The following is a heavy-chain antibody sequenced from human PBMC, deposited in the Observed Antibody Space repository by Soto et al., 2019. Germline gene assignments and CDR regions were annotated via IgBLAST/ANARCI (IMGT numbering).Heavy chain of an antibody. CDR1: GGSFSDYS. V-gene: IGHV4-34*01. J-gene: IGHJ5*02. Sequence: SETLSLTCAVYGGSFSDYSWTWIRQPPGKGLEWIGEINHSGSTYYNPSLKSRVTISVDTSKNQFSLKLTSVTAADTAVYYCAGLTDRPTLLTPSGQRTLVTVSS. D-gene: IGHD1-26*01. CDR3: AGLTDRPTLLTP. CDR2: INHSGST.